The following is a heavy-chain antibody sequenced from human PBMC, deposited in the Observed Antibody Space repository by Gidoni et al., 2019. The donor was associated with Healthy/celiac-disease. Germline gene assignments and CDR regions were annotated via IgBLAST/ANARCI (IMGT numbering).Heavy chain of an antibody. CDR3: ARGGGYSSSFDY. D-gene: IGHD6-6*01. CDR1: GGSFSVYY. Sequence: QVQLQQWGAGLLKPSATLSLTCAVYGGSFSVYYWSWIRQPPGKGLEWIGEINHSGSTNYNPSLKSRVTISVDTSKNQFSLKLSSVTAADTAVYYCARGGGYSSSFDYWGQGTLVTVSS. CDR2: INHSGST. J-gene: IGHJ4*02. V-gene: IGHV4-34*01.